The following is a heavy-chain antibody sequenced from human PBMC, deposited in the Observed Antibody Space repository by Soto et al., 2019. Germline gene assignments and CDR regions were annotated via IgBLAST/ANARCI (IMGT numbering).Heavy chain of an antibody. J-gene: IGHJ5*02. CDR1: RYIFTAYF. D-gene: IGHD1-1*01. CDR3: ASHDPGARFDP. CDR2: INPNNGAT. Sequence: QVPLVQSGAEVKKPGASVKVSCKAPRYIFTAYFMRWVRQAPGQGLEWVGWINPNNGATHYGLSFQGRVTMTRDTSISTAYMELSSLRSDDTAVYYCASHDPGARFDPWGQGTLVIVSS. V-gene: IGHV1-2*02.